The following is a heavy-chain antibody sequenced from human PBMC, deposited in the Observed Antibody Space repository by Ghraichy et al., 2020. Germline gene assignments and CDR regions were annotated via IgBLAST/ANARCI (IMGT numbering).Heavy chain of an antibody. CDR3: AGLHDYSHSFDH. CDR1: GGTFSAYH. Sequence: GSLRLSCAVYGGTFSAYHWSWIRQSPGKGLEWVGEINHSGSTIYKPSLKSRVTISVDTSQNRFSLKLNSVTAADTALYFCAGLHDYSHSFDHWGQGTLVTVSS. V-gene: IGHV4-34*08. D-gene: IGHD4-11*01. J-gene: IGHJ4*02. CDR2: INHSGST.